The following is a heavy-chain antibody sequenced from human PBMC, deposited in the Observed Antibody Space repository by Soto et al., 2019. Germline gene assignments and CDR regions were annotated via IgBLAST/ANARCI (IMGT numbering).Heavy chain of an antibody. CDR2: IYWDDEK. CDR3: AHNPDYYGPAFDS. Sequence: QITLKESGPTLVKPTLTLTLTCTFSGFSLSTNGVGVGWIRQPPGEALEWLALIYWDDEKRYSPSLESRLTVTKGTSKNQVVLTMTDMDPVDTGTYYCAHNPDYYGPAFDSWGQGILVTVSS. D-gene: IGHD3-10*01. J-gene: IGHJ4*02. V-gene: IGHV2-5*02. CDR1: GFSLSTNGVG.